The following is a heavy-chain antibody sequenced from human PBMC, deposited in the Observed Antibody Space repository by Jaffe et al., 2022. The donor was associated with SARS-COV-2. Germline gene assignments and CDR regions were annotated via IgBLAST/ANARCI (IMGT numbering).Heavy chain of an antibody. V-gene: IGHV3-15*01. J-gene: IGHJ4*02. Sequence: EVQLVESGGGLVKPGGSLRLSCAASGFTFSNAWMSWVRQAPGKGLEWVGRIKSKTDGGTTDYAAPVKGRFTISRDDSKNTLYLQMNSLKTEDTAVYYCTTRPEYYYDSSGYYGVEYWGQGTLVTVSS. CDR3: TTRPEYYYDSSGYYGVEY. CDR1: GFTFSNAW. D-gene: IGHD3-22*01. CDR2: IKSKTDGGTT.